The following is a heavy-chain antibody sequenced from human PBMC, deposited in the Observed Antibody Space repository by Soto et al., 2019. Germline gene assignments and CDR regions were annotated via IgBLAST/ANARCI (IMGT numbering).Heavy chain of an antibody. CDR3: ARGVSGSYQGSWFDP. J-gene: IGHJ5*02. Sequence: NPSETLSLTCTVSGGSVTSDEDYWSWIRQSPGKGLEWIGYISNSGSTGYNPSLKTRVTISVDRSKNQFSLKLSSVTAADTAVYYCARGVSGSYQGSWFDPWGQGTLVTAPQ. CDR2: ISNSGST. D-gene: IGHD1-26*01. CDR1: GGSVTSDEDY. V-gene: IGHV4-30-4*01.